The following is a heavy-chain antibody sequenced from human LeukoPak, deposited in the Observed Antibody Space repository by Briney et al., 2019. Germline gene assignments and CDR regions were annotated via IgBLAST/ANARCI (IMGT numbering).Heavy chain of an antibody. CDR3: AREDIYDYVWGSYRLH. Sequence: SETQSLTCTVSGGSISSGSYYWSWIRQPAGKGLEWIGRIYTSGSTNYNPSLKSRVTISVDTSKNQFSLKLSSVTAADTAVYYCAREDIYDYVWGSYRLHWGQGTLVTVSS. CDR1: GGSISSGSYY. D-gene: IGHD3-16*02. V-gene: IGHV4-61*02. CDR2: IYTSGST. J-gene: IGHJ4*02.